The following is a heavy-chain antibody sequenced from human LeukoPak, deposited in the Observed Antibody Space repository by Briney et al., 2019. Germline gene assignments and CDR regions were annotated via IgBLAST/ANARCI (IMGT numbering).Heavy chain of an antibody. D-gene: IGHD3-22*01. J-gene: IGHJ4*02. CDR3: ARSHTDYYDSSGYWYYFDS. CDR1: GCTFSSYA. CDR2: IIPILGIA. V-gene: IGHV1-69*04. Sequence: PSVKVSCKSSGCTFSSYAISWVRQAPGQGLEWRGRIIPILGIANYAQKFHGRVAITADKSTSTAYMELSSVRSEDPAVYYCARSHTDYYDSSGYWYYFDSWGQGTPVTASS.